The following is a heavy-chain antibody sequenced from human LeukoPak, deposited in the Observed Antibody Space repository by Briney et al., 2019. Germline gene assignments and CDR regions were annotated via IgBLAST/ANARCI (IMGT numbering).Heavy chain of an antibody. CDR1: GGSISSSSYY. J-gene: IGHJ4*02. Sequence: SETLSLTCTVSGGSISSSSYYWGWIRQPPGKGLGWIGSIYYSGSTYYNPSLKSRVTISVDTSKNQFSLKLSSVTAADTAVYYCARHQLLGDYSDYWGQGTLVTVCS. CDR3: ARHQLLGDYSDY. D-gene: IGHD1-7*01. V-gene: IGHV4-39*01. CDR2: IYYSGST.